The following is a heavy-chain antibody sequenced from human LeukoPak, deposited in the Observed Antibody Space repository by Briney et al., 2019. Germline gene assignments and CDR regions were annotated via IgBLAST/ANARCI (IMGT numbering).Heavy chain of an antibody. V-gene: IGHV1-69*13. J-gene: IGHJ4*02. CDR2: IIPIFGTA. CDR1: GYTFTSYY. D-gene: IGHD5-18*01. Sequence: ASVKVSCKASGYTFTSYYMHWVRQAPGQGLEWMGGIIPIFGTANYAQKFQGRVTITADESTSTAYMELSSLRSEDTAVYYCARGQPSGYDYWGQGTLVTVSS. CDR3: ARGQPSGYDY.